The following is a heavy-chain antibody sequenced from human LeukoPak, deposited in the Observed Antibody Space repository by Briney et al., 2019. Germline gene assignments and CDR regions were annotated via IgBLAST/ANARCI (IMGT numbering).Heavy chain of an antibody. Sequence: GGSLRLSCTASGFTFSSYAMNWVRQAPGKGLEWVSGICAGGTFTYYADSVKGRFTIFRDNSRNTLYLQMNSLRAEDTAVYYCARDLKGPVKDVFDMWGQGTMVTVSS. D-gene: IGHD4-23*01. CDR1: GFTFSSYA. CDR2: ICAGGTFT. V-gene: IGHV3-23*01. CDR3: ARDLKGPVKDVFDM. J-gene: IGHJ3*02.